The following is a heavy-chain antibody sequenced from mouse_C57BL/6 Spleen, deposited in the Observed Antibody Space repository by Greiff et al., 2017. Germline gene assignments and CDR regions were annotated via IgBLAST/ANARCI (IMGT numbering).Heavy chain of an antibody. V-gene: IGHV1-64*01. CDR2: IHPNSGST. CDR1: GYTFTSYW. J-gene: IGHJ2*01. Sequence: VQLQQSGAELVKPGASVKLSCKASGYTFTSYWMHWVNQRPGQGLEWIGMIHPNSGSTNYNEKFKSKATLTVDKSSSTAYMQLSSLTAEDSSVYYCAISSDDSNGYWGQGTTLTVSS. D-gene: IGHD2-5*01. CDR3: AISSDDSNGY.